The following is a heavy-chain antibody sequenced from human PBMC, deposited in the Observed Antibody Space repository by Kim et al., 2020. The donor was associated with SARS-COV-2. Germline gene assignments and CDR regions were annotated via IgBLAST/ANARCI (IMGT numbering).Heavy chain of an antibody. CDR3: ARLQGWIQLWYFDY. Sequence: TPSLQGRVTLSVDTSKNQCSRKLSSVTAADTAVYYCARLQGWIQLWYFDYWGQGTLVTVSS. J-gene: IGHJ4*02. D-gene: IGHD5-18*01. V-gene: IGHV4-39*01.